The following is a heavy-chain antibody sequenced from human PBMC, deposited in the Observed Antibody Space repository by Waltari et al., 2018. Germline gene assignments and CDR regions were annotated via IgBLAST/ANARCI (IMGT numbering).Heavy chain of an antibody. Sequence: EVQLVESGGGLVKPGGSLRLSCAASGFTFSTYWMHWVRQAPGKVLVWVSRINSDGSSTSYADSVKGRFTISRDNAKNTLYLQMNSLRAEDTAVYYCTRSITGDFDYWGQGTLVTVSS. V-gene: IGHV3-74*01. CDR1: GFTFSTYW. CDR2: INSDGSST. D-gene: IGHD7-27*01. CDR3: TRSITGDFDY. J-gene: IGHJ4*02.